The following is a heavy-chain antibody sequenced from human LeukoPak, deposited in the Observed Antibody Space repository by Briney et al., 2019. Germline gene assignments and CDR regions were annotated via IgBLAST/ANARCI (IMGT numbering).Heavy chain of an antibody. V-gene: IGHV3-30-3*01. D-gene: IGHD3-22*01. Sequence: GGSLRLSCAASGFTFSNYAMHWVRQAPGKGLEWVAVISYDGSNKYYADSVKGRFTISRDNSKNTLYLQMNSLRAEDTAVYYCARVAYYYDSSGYLDYWGQGTLVTVSS. J-gene: IGHJ4*02. CDR3: ARVAYYYDSSGYLDY. CDR2: ISYDGSNK. CDR1: GFTFSNYA.